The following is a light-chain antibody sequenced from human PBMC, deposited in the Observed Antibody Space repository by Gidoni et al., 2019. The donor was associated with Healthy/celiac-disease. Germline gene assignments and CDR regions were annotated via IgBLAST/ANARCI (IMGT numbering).Light chain of an antibody. CDR3: QQYHSYGYT. CDR1: QSISSW. Sequence: DIQMTQSPSTLSASVGDRVTITCRASQSISSWLAWYQQKPGKAPKLLIYKASSLESGVPSRFSGSGSGTEFTLTISSLQPDDFATYYCQQYHSYGYTFGQXTKLEIK. J-gene: IGKJ2*01. V-gene: IGKV1-5*03. CDR2: KAS.